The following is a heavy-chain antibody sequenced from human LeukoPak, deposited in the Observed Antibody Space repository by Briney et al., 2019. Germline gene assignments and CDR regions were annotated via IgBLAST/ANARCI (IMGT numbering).Heavy chain of an antibody. J-gene: IGHJ4*02. CDR3: ARDRNYAFDN. CDR2: IGIDSGNT. Sequence: GGSLRLSCTASGFPFIEYSMNWVRQVPGKGLEWISYIGIDSGNTKYADSVRGRFTISADKAKNSLYLQMNSLRVEDTAVYYCARDRNYAFDNWGQGTLVSVAS. D-gene: IGHD1-7*01. CDR1: GFPFIEYS. V-gene: IGHV3-48*01.